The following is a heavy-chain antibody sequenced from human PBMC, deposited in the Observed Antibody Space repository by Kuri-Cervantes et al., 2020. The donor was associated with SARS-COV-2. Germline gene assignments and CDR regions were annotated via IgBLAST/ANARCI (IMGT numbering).Heavy chain of an antibody. D-gene: IGHD6-13*01. CDR2: IRYDGNYK. CDR1: GFTFSPFG. Sequence: GGSLRLSCAASGFTFSPFGMFWVRQAPGKGLEWVAFIRYDGNYKTYADAVKGRFTISRDNSKNTLYLQMDNLRAEDRAVYYCAKDLIAAAGNDYFYMDVWGTGTTVTVSS. CDR3: AKDLIAAAGNDYFYMDV. V-gene: IGHV3-30*02. J-gene: IGHJ6*03.